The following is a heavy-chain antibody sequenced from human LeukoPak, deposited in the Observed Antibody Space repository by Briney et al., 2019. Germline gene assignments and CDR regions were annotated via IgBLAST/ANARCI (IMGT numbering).Heavy chain of an antibody. V-gene: IGHV4-34*01. Sequence: SETLSLTCAVYGGSFSGYYWSWIRQPPGKGLEWIGEINHSGSTNYNPSLKSRVTISVDTSKNQFSLKLSSVTAAETAVYYCARDVPYCSGGSCYVDAFDIWGQGTMVTVSS. J-gene: IGHJ3*02. CDR1: GGSFSGYY. CDR2: INHSGST. D-gene: IGHD2-15*01. CDR3: ARDVPYCSGGSCYVDAFDI.